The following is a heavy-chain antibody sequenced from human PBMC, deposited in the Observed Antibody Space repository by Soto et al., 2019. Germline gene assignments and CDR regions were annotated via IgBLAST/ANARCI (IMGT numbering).Heavy chain of an antibody. CDR1: GGSIISYY. J-gene: IGHJ5*02. V-gene: IGHV4-59*01. CDR3: AREGCSGGSCCSLSNWFDP. Sequence: SETLSLTCTVSGGSIISYYWSWIRQPPGKGLEWIGYIYYSGSTNYNPSLKSRVTISVDTSKNQFSLKLSSVTAADTAVYYCAREGCSGGSCCSLSNWFDPWGQGTLVTVS. D-gene: IGHD2-15*01. CDR2: IYYSGST.